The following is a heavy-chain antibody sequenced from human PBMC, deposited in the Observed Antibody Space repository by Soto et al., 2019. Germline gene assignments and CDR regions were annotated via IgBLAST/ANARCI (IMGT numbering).Heavy chain of an antibody. CDR3: ARGGYGYSSDFRRAPFDY. Sequence: XVSLRLSCEASGFPVSSYWMHWVRQAPGKGLVWVSRINTDGTTTTYADSVKGRFTISRDNAKSTVDLQLNSLSADDTALYYCARGGYGYSSDFRRAPFDYWGQGVLVTVSS. V-gene: IGHV3-74*01. CDR1: GFPVSSYW. D-gene: IGHD5-18*01. CDR2: INTDGTTT. J-gene: IGHJ4*02.